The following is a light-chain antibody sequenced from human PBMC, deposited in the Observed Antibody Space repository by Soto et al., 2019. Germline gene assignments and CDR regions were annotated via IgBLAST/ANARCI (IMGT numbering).Light chain of an antibody. J-gene: IGKJ1*01. V-gene: IGKV3-15*01. CDR3: QQYNDWPRT. CDR1: QSISSW. CDR2: GAS. Sequence: MTQSPSTLSASVGDRVTITCRASQSISSWLAWYQQKPGQAPRLLIYGASTRATDIPVRFSGSGSGTEFTLTISSLQSEDFAVYYCQQYNDWPRTFGQGTKVDI.